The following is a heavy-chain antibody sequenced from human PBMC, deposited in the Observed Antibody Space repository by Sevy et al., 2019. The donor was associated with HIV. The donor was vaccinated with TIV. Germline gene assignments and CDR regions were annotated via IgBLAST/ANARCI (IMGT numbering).Heavy chain of an antibody. Sequence: GGSLRLSCAASGVTFSSFAMSWVCQTPGKGLEWVSGLNDSGGRTYYPDSVKGRFTISRDNSMNTLYLQMNSLRAEDTAVDYCAKDTDSGSYLNDDFDIWGQGTMVTVSS. J-gene: IGHJ3*02. V-gene: IGHV3-23*01. CDR1: GVTFSSFA. D-gene: IGHD1-26*01. CDR2: LNDSGGRT. CDR3: AKDTDSGSYLNDDFDI.